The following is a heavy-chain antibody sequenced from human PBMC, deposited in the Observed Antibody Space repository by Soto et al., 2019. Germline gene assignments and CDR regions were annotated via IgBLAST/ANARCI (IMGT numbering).Heavy chain of an antibody. CDR3: ARESEDLTSNFDY. CDR1: GFTVTRYI. CDR2: ISSTTNYI. Sequence: GGSLRLSGAASGFTVTRYIMNWVRQSPGKGLEWVSSISSTTNYIYYGDSMKGRFTISRDNAKNSLYLEMNSLRAEDTAVYYCARESEDLTSNFDYWGQGTLVTVSS. J-gene: IGHJ4*02. V-gene: IGHV3-21*06.